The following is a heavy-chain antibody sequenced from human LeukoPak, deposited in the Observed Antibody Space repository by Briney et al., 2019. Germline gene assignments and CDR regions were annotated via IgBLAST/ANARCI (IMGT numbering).Heavy chain of an antibody. V-gene: IGHV3-74*01. D-gene: IGHD3-22*01. CDR3: ARDFHVRLYDSGGYSY. CDR2: INSEGSRT. Sequence: GGSLRLSCAGSGLTLSSYWMHWVRQVPGKGLVWVSHINSEGSRTTYADSVKGRFTISRDNAKNTVYLQMNSLRAEDTAVYYCARDFHVRLYDSGGYSYWGQGTLVTVSS. CDR1: GLTLSSYW. J-gene: IGHJ4*02.